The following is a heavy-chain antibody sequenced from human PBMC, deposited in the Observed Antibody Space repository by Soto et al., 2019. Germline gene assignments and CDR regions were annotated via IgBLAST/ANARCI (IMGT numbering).Heavy chain of an antibody. CDR3: ARVLHYDDSSGPSNWFDP. CDR1: GYSISSGYY. Sequence: SETLSLTCAVSGYSISSGYYWGWIRQPPGKGLEWIGSIYHSGSTYYNPSLKSRVTISVDTSKNQFSLKLSSVTAADTAVYYCARVLHYDDSSGPSNWFDPWGQGTLVTVSS. D-gene: IGHD3-22*01. CDR2: IYHSGST. J-gene: IGHJ5*02. V-gene: IGHV4-38-2*01.